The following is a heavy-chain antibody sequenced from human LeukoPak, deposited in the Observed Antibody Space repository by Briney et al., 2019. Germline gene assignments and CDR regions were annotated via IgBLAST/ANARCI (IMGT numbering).Heavy chain of an antibody. J-gene: IGHJ4*02. CDR2: ISGSGGST. D-gene: IGHD5-12*01. CDR3: AKEGGYSGYDLTYYFDY. Sequence: GGSLRLSCAASGFTVSSYAMSWVRQAPGKGLEWVSAISGSGGSTYYADSVKGRFTISRDTSKNTLYLQMNSLRAEDTAVYYCAKEGGYSGYDLTYYFDYWGQGTLVTVSS. CDR1: GFTVSSYA. V-gene: IGHV3-23*01.